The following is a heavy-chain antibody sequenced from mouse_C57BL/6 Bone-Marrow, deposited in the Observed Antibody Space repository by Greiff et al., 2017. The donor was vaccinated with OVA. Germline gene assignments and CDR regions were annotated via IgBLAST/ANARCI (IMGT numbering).Heavy chain of an antibody. Sequence: QVQLKQPGAELVMPGASVKLSCKASGYTFTSYWMHWVKQRPGQGLEWIGEIDPSVSYTNYNQKFKGKSTLTVDKSSSTAYMQLSSLTSEDSAVDYCAREGYDYDVFAYWGQGTLVTVSA. D-gene: IGHD2-4*01. CDR1: GYTFTSYW. J-gene: IGHJ3*01. V-gene: IGHV1-69*01. CDR2: IDPSVSYT. CDR3: AREGYDYDVFAY.